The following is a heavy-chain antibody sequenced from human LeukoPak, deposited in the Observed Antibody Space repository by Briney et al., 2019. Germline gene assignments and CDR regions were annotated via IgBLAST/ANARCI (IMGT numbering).Heavy chain of an antibody. CDR2: ISSSSSYI. Sequence: GGSLRLSCAASGFTFSSYSMNWVRQAPGKGLEWVSSISSSSSYIYYADSVKGRFTISRDNAKNSLYLQMNSLRAEDTAVYYCARAPDLRFLEWLFPNFDYWGQGTLVTVSS. CDR3: ARAPDLRFLEWLFPNFDY. J-gene: IGHJ4*02. D-gene: IGHD3-3*01. CDR1: GFTFSSYS. V-gene: IGHV3-21*01.